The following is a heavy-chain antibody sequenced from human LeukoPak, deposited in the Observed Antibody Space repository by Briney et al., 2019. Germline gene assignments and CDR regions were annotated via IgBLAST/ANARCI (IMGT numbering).Heavy chain of an antibody. CDR3: ARYGAARPKGLSRDFDY. Sequence: PGGSLRLSCAASVFTFSSYWMSWVRQAPGKGLEGVAHIKQDGSEKYYVDSVKGRFTISRDNAKNSLYLQMNSLRAEDTAVYFCARYGAARPKGLSRDFDYWGQGTLVTVSS. D-gene: IGHD6-6*01. CDR1: VFTFSSYW. J-gene: IGHJ4*02. V-gene: IGHV3-7*01. CDR2: IKQDGSEK.